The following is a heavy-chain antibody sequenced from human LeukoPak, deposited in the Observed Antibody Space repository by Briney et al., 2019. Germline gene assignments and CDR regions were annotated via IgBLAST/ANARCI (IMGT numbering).Heavy chain of an antibody. J-gene: IGHJ6*03. Sequence: GGSLRLSCAASGFTFSSYWMSWVRQAPGKGLEWVANIRQDGSEKYYVDSVKGRFTISRDNAKNSLYLQMNSLRAEDTAVYYCARARVTYYDFWSGYTYYYYMDVWGKGTTVTVSS. V-gene: IGHV3-7*01. D-gene: IGHD3-3*01. CDR2: IRQDGSEK. CDR1: GFTFSSYW. CDR3: ARARVTYYDFWSGYTYYYYMDV.